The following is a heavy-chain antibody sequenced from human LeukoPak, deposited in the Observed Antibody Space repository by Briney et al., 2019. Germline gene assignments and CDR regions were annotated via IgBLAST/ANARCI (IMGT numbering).Heavy chain of an antibody. Sequence: GASVKVSCKASGYTFPSYAMHWVRQAPGQRLEWIGWINAGNGNAKYSQKFQGRVTITRDTSASTAYMELSSLRSEDTAVYYCAGGYCSSTSCYAFSNWFDPWGQGTLVTVSS. CDR2: INAGNGNA. CDR3: AGGYCSSTSCYAFSNWFDP. J-gene: IGHJ5*02. D-gene: IGHD2-2*01. V-gene: IGHV1-3*01. CDR1: GYTFPSYA.